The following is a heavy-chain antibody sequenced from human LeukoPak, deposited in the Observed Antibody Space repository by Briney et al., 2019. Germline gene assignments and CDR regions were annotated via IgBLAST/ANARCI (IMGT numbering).Heavy chain of an antibody. V-gene: IGHV3-30*02. J-gene: IGHJ4*02. Sequence: GGSLRLSCAASGFTFSSYGMHWVRQAPGKGLEWVAFIRYDGSNKYYADSVKGRFTISRDNSKNTLYLQMNSLRAEDTAVYYCAKGAQETYSSSWFLDYWGQGTLVTVSS. CDR2: IRYDGSNK. CDR3: AKGAQETYSSSWFLDY. D-gene: IGHD6-13*01. CDR1: GFTFSSYG.